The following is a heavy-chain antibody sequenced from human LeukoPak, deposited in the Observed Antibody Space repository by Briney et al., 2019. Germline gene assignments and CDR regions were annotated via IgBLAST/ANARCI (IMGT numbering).Heavy chain of an antibody. D-gene: IGHD3-22*01. CDR3: ARVIGYYYNNSGYPFDY. Sequence: SETLSLTCTVSGYSISSGYYWGWIRQPPGKGLEWIGSTYHSGSTYYNPSLKSRVTISVDTSKNQFSLKLSSVTAADTAIYYCARVIGYYYNNSGYPFDYWGQGTLVTVSS. CDR1: GYSISSGYY. V-gene: IGHV4-38-2*02. CDR2: TYHSGST. J-gene: IGHJ4*02.